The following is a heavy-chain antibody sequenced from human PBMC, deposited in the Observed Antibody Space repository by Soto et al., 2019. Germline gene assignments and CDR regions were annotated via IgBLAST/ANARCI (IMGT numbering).Heavy chain of an antibody. CDR2: IYYGGSS. J-gene: IGHJ4*02. Sequence: PSETLSLTCTVSGVSITIGGYYLSWLRQHPGEGLEWIGYIYYGGSSYYSPSLKSRVSISIDTSKNPLSLKLTSVTAADTAFYYCAIGISSGGDRRPNYSGQGIRVTVSS. D-gene: IGHD2-21*01. CDR1: GVSITIGGYY. CDR3: AIGISSGGDRRPNY. V-gene: IGHV4-31*03.